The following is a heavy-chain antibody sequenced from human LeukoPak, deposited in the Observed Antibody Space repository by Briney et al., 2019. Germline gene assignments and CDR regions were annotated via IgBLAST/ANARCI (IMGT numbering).Heavy chain of an antibody. CDR2: IYHSGST. CDR1: GYSISSGYY. Sequence: SETLSLTCAVSGYSISSGYYWGWIRQPPGKGLEWIGSIYHSGSTYYNPSLKSQVTISVDTSKNQFSLKLSSVTAADTAVYYCARHGSLYGSNYFDYWGQGTLVTVSS. CDR3: ARHGSLYGSNYFDY. D-gene: IGHD4-23*01. V-gene: IGHV4-38-2*01. J-gene: IGHJ4*02.